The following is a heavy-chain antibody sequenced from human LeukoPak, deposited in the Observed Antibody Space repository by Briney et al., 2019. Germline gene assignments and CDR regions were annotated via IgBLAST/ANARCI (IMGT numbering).Heavy chain of an antibody. V-gene: IGHV3-23*01. D-gene: IGHD6-19*01. CDR1: GFTFSNFA. CDR2: IRASGGRT. J-gene: IGHJ4*02. Sequence: PGGSLRLSCAASGFTFSNFAMSWVRQAPGKGLDWVSGIRASGGRTHYAGSVKGRSTIARDNDKNSLYLQMNSLRAEDTAVYYCAREMKVSIAVAALDYWGQGTLVTVSS. CDR3: AREMKVSIAVAALDY.